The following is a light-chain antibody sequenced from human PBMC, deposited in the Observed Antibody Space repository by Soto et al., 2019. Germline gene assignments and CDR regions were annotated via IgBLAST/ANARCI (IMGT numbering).Light chain of an antibody. V-gene: IGKV3-15*01. J-gene: IGKJ4*01. CDR2: GAS. CDR3: QQRSNWPLT. CDR1: QSVSSN. Sequence: EIGMTQSPATLSVSPGERATLSCRASQSVSSNLAWYQQKPGQAPRLLIYGASTRATGIPARFSGSGSGTDFTLTISSLEPEDFAVYYCQQRSNWPLTFGGGTKVDIK.